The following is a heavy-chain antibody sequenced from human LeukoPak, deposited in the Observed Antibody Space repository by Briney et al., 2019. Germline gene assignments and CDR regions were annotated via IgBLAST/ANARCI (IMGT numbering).Heavy chain of an antibody. CDR1: GGSISSYY. Sequence: SETLYLTCTVSGGSISSYYWSWIRQPPGKGLEWIGYIYYSGSTNYNPSLKSRVTISVDTSKNQFSLKLSSVTAADTAVYYCARSKGSSIYAFDIWGQGTMVTVSS. J-gene: IGHJ3*02. D-gene: IGHD6-6*01. CDR2: IYYSGST. CDR3: ARSKGSSIYAFDI. V-gene: IGHV4-59*01.